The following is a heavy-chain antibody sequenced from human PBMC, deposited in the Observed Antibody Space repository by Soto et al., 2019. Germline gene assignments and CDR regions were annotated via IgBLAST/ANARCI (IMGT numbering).Heavy chain of an antibody. J-gene: IGHJ6*03. CDR2: ISSSSSVI. D-gene: IGHD3-10*01. V-gene: IGHV3-48*01. CDR3: ARGLILWFGELSRRGGYYYYMDV. CDR1: GFILSDCA. Sequence: GGSLRLSCATSGFILSDCAMNWVRQAPGKGLEWVSYISSSSSVIDYADSVKGRFTVSRDNARNSLYLQMNSLRAEDTAVYYCARGLILWFGELSRRGGYYYYMDVWGKGTTVTVSS.